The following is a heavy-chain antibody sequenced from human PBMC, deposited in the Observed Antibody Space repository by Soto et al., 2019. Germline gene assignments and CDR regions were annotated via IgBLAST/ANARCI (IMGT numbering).Heavy chain of an antibody. CDR2: IDPVDSYT. V-gene: IGHV5-10-1*01. Sequence: DALEVSCKGSGDSFTNYWISWVHRMPGKGLEWMGNIDPVDSYTNYSPSFQGHVTFSVDTSISTAYLQWSSLKASDTAMYYCARIESIARNWFDPWGQGTLVTV. J-gene: IGHJ5*02. CDR1: GDSFTNYW. CDR3: ARIESIARNWFDP. D-gene: IGHD6-13*01.